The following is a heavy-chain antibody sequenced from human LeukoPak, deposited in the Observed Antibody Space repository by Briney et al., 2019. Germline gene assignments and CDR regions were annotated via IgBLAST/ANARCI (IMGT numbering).Heavy chain of an antibody. J-gene: IGHJ4*02. CDR1: GFTFSNAW. CDR3: TTELGYCSGGSCYSRSVYFDY. D-gene: IGHD2-15*01. CDR2: IKSKTDGGTT. V-gene: IGHV3-15*01. Sequence: PGGSLRLSCAASGFTFSNAWMSWVRQAPGKGLEWVGRIKSKTDGGTTDYAAPVKGRFTISRDDSKNTLYLQMNSLKTEDTAVYYCTTELGYCSGGSCYSRSVYFDYWGQGTLVTVSS.